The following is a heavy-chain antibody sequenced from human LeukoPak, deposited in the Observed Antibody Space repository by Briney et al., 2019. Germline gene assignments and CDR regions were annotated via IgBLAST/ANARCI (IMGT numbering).Heavy chain of an antibody. J-gene: IGHJ4*02. CDR3: ASSDYGDYGRVRPTRIDY. CDR1: GFTFSSYG. Sequence: GGSLRLSCAASGFTFSSYGMHWVRQAPGKGLEWVAVISYDGSDKYYADSVKGRFTISRDNSKNTLYLQMNSLRAEDTAVYYCASSDYGDYGRVRPTRIDYWGQGTLVTVSS. D-gene: IGHD4-17*01. CDR2: ISYDGSDK. V-gene: IGHV3-30*03.